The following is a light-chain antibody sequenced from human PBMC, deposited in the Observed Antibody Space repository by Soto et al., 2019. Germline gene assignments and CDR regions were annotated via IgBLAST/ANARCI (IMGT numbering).Light chain of an antibody. V-gene: IGKV3-15*01. CDR2: GAS. J-gene: IGKJ1*01. CDR1: QSVSSN. Sequence: EIVMTQSPVTLSVSPGERATLSCRASQSVSSNLAWYQQKPGQAPRLLIYGASTRATDIPDRFSGSGSGTEFTLTISSLQSEDSAVYYCQQCTNWPRTFGQGTKVEIK. CDR3: QQCTNWPRT.